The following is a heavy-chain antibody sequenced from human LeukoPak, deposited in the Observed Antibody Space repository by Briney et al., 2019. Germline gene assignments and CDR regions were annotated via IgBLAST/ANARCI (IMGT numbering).Heavy chain of an antibody. Sequence: GESLKISCKGSGYSFTSYWIGWVRQMPGKGLEWMGIIYPGDSDTRYSPSFQGQVTISADKSISTAYLQWSSLKASDTAMYYCARFGCTNGVCYNLDYYTDVWGKGTTVTVSS. D-gene: IGHD2-8*01. V-gene: IGHV5-51*01. CDR3: ARFGCTNGVCYNLDYYTDV. CDR1: GYSFTSYW. CDR2: IYPGDSDT. J-gene: IGHJ6*03.